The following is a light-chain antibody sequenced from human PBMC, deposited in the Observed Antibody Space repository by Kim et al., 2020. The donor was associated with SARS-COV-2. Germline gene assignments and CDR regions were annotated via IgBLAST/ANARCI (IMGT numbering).Light chain of an antibody. CDR3: NSRDTTGYHVI. J-gene: IGLJ2*01. CDR2: DKN. Sequence: SSELTQDPAVSVALGQTVTITCRGDSLKTSYAGWSQQKAGKAPVLVIYDKNSRPSGVPDRFSGSISGNTASLTITGAQAEDEAEYYCNSRDTTGYHVIFGGGTQLTVL. CDR1: SLKTSY. V-gene: IGLV3-19*01.